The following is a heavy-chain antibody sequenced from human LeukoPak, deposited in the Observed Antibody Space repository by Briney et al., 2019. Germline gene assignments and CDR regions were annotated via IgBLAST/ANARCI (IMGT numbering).Heavy chain of an antibody. D-gene: IGHD6-6*01. V-gene: IGHV4-59*08. CDR2: IYYSGST. Sequence: XETLSLTCTVSGGSISSYYWSWIRQPPGKGLEWIGYIYYSGSTNYNPSLKSRVTISVDTSKNQFSLKLSSVTAADTAVYYCAGRDSSSLYYYYGMDVWGQGTTVTVSS. J-gene: IGHJ6*02. CDR1: GGSISSYY. CDR3: AGRDSSSLYYYYGMDV.